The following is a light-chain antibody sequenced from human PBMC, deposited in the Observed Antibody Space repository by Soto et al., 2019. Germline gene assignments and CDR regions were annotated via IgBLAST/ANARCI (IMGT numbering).Light chain of an antibody. J-gene: IGLJ1*01. CDR3: SSYTTSNTRQIV. CDR1: SSDVGGYNY. CDR2: DVS. Sequence: QSVLTQPASVSGSPGQSITISCTGTSSDVGGYNYVSWYQHHPGKAPKLIIYDVSNRPSGVSNRFSGSKSGNTASLTISGLQHEDEVDYYCSSYTTSNTRQIVFGTGTKLTVL. V-gene: IGLV2-14*03.